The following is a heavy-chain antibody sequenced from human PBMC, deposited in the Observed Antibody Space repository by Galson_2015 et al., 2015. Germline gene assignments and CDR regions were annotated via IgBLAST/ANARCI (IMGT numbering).Heavy chain of an antibody. CDR3: ASDIVVVPAPPAHYYYYGMDV. CDR2: ISYDGSNK. J-gene: IGHJ6*02. D-gene: IGHD2-2*01. V-gene: IGHV3-30-3*01. CDR1: GFTFSSYA. Sequence: SLRLSCAASGFTFSSYAMHWVRQAPGKGLEWVAVISYDGSNKYYADSAKGRFTISRDNSKNTLYLQMNSLRAEDTAVYYCASDIVVVPAPPAHYYYYGMDVWGQGTTVTVSS.